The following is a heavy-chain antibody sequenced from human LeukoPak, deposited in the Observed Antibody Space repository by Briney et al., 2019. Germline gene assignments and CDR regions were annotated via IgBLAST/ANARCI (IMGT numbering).Heavy chain of an antibody. V-gene: IGHV4-61*02. D-gene: IGHD6-19*01. CDR3: ARGLKRQQWLSLKYTYYYYYMDV. Sequence: PSETLSLTCTVSGGSISSGSYYWSWIRQPAGKGLEWIGRIYTSGSTNYNPSLKSRVTISVDTSKNQFSLKLSSVTAADTAVYYCARGLKRQQWLSLKYTYYYYYMDVWGKGTTVTISS. CDR1: GGSISSGSYY. CDR2: IYTSGST. J-gene: IGHJ6*03.